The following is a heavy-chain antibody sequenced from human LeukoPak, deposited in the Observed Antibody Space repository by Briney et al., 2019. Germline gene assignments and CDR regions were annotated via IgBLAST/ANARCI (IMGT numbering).Heavy chain of an antibody. Sequence: GGSLRLSCAASGFTFSSFDMHWVRQPTGQGREWVSTIGTASDTCYPGSVEGRLNICRDNAKNSWYLQMKSLTAGDTAVYYCARGPPRGKYYYMDVWGKGTTVTVSS. CDR3: ARGPPRGKYYYMDV. CDR2: IGTASDT. V-gene: IGHV3-13*01. D-gene: IGHD1-1*01. J-gene: IGHJ6*03. CDR1: GFTFSSFD.